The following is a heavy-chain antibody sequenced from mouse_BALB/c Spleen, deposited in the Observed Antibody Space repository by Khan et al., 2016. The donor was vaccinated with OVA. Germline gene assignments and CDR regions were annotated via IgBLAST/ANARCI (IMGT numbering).Heavy chain of an antibody. CDR3: APVGSYYVSFAY. CDR1: GYTFTSYV. V-gene: IGHV1S136*01. CDR2: IYPFNDDT. Sequence: VQLQQSGPELVKPGASVKMSCKASGYTFTSYVMHWVKQKPGLGLEWIGYIYPFNDDTKYNEKFKGKATLTSDKSSSTAYMELSSLTSEDSAFYYCAPVGSYYVSFAYGAKGLWSLSLQ. J-gene: IGHJ3*01. D-gene: IGHD2-12*01.